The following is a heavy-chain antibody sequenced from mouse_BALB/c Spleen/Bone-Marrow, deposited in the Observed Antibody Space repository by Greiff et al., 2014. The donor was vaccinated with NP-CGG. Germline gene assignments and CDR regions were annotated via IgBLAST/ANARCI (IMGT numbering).Heavy chain of an antibody. CDR3: ARDQVYYYGSSYGYSDV. Sequence: EVNLVESGGGLVQPGGSRKLSCAASGFTFSDYGMAWVRQAPGKGPEWVAFISNLAYSIYYADTVTGRFTISRENAKNTLYLEMSSLRSEDTAMYYCARDQVYYYGSSYGYSDVWGAGTTVTVSS. CDR2: ISNLAYSI. V-gene: IGHV5-15*02. D-gene: IGHD1-1*01. CDR1: GFTFSDYG. J-gene: IGHJ1*01.